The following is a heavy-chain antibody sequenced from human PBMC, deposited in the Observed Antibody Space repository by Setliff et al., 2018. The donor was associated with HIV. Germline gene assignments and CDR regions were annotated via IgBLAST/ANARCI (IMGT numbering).Heavy chain of an antibody. CDR1: GDSITSGHYY. V-gene: IGHV4-39*01. D-gene: IGHD6-19*01. CDR2: ILSGRDT. Sequence: KPSETLSLTCTVSGDSITSGHYYWGWIRQPPGKGLEWIGNILSGRDTYYNPSLKSRVSMSVDTSKNQFSLRLTSVTAAGTAVYFCARPHSGRGGGAWFDPWGQGTLVTVSS. J-gene: IGHJ5*02. CDR3: ARPHSGRGGGAWFDP.